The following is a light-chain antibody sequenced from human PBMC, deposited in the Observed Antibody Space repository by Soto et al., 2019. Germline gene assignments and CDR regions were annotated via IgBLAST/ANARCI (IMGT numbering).Light chain of an antibody. CDR1: ESISTW. CDR3: QQYSRLWS. CDR2: GAS. J-gene: IGKJ1*01. V-gene: IGKV1-5*03. Sequence: EIPMSQSPSSLSASVGGRVTISFRASESISTWLAWYQQKPGKAPKLLIYGASSLESGVPPRFSGDGSETDFTLAISSLQRDDFGTYYCQQYSRLWSFGQGTKVDIK.